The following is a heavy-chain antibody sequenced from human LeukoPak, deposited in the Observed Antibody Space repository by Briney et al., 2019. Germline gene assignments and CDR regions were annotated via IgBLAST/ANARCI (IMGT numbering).Heavy chain of an antibody. Sequence: GASVKVSCKASGGTFSSYAISWVRQAPGQGLKWMGRIIPILGIANYAQKFQGRVTITADKSTSTAYMELSSLRSEDTAVYYCARSGTLNWFDPWGQGTLVTVSS. J-gene: IGHJ5*02. V-gene: IGHV1-69*04. CDR3: ARSGTLNWFDP. CDR2: IIPILGIA. CDR1: GGTFSSYA.